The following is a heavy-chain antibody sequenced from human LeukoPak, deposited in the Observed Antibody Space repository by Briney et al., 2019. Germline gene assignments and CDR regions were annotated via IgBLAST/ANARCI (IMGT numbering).Heavy chain of an antibody. D-gene: IGHD3-22*01. J-gene: IGHJ3*02. CDR2: INHSGST. Sequence: SETLSLTYAVYGGSFSGYYWSWIRQPPGKGLEWIGEINHSGSTNYNPSLKSRVTISVDTSKNQFSLKLSSVTAADTAVYYCARVSGITMIVVVTEDGCGIWGQGTMVTVSS. V-gene: IGHV4-34*01. CDR1: GGSFSGYY. CDR3: ARVSGITMIVVVTEDGCGI.